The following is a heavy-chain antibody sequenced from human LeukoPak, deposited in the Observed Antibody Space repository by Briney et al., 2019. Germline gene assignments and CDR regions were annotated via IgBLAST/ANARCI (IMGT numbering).Heavy chain of an antibody. Sequence: SQTLSLTCTVSGGSISTYYWSWIRQHPGKGLEWIGYVYYSGTTNYNPSLKSRVTISGDTSKNQFSLKLSSVTAADTAVYYCAGGYSYGSTYYYMDVWGKGTTVTISS. CDR2: VYYSGTT. CDR1: GGSISTYY. V-gene: IGHV4-59*01. D-gene: IGHD5-18*01. J-gene: IGHJ6*03. CDR3: AGGYSYGSTYYYMDV.